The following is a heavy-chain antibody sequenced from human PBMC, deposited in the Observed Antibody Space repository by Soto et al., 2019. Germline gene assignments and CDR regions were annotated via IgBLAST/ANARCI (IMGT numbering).Heavy chain of an antibody. D-gene: IGHD6-6*01. Sequence: ASVKVSCKASGYTFTSYGTSWVRQAPGQGLEWMGWISAYNGNTNYAQKLQGRVTMTTDTSTSTAYMELRSLRSDDTAVYYCARAPGIAARLLPGWFDPWGKGTPGTVSS. J-gene: IGHJ5*02. CDR3: ARAPGIAARLLPGWFDP. V-gene: IGHV1-18*01. CDR1: GYTFTSYG. CDR2: ISAYNGNT.